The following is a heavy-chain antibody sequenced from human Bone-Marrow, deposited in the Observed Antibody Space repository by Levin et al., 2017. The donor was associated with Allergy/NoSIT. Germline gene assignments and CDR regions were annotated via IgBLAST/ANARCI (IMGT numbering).Heavy chain of an antibody. CDR2: VKSKTNGGTT. CDR1: GLSFTKVW. V-gene: IGHV3-15*01. J-gene: IGHJ4*02. CDR3: VTSDFWSGYTIRY. D-gene: IGHD3-3*01. Sequence: LSLTCAASGLSFTKVWMSWVRQAPGKGLEWVGRVKSKTNGGTTDYGAPVKGRCTMSRDDSRNTLYLQMNSLKIEDTAVYYCVTSDFWSGYTIRYWGQGTLVTVSS.